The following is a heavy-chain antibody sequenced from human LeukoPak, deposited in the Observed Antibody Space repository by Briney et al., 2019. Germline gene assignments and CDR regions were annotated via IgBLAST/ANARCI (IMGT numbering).Heavy chain of an antibody. CDR1: GFTVSSNY. CDR3: AKRSEYSYGDAFDI. V-gene: IGHV3-53*01. J-gene: IGHJ3*02. D-gene: IGHD5-18*01. Sequence: GGSLRLSCAASGFTVSSNYMSWVRQAPGKGLEWVSVIYSGGSTYYADFVKGRFTISRDNSKNTLYLQMNSLRAEDTAVYYCAKRSEYSYGDAFDIWGQGTMVTVSS. CDR2: IYSGGST.